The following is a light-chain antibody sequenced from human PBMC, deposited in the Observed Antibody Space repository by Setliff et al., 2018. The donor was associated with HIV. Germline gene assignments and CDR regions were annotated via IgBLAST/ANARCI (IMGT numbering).Light chain of an antibody. Sequence: QSALTQPPSVSAAPGQKVTISCSGSTSNIGNNDVSWYQQLPGTAPKLLIYENNKRPSGIPDRFSGSKSGTSAALGITGLQTGDEADYYCATWDSSLSAGVFGGGTKVTVL. J-gene: IGLJ3*02. CDR2: ENN. V-gene: IGLV1-51*02. CDR3: ATWDSSLSAGV. CDR1: TSNIGNND.